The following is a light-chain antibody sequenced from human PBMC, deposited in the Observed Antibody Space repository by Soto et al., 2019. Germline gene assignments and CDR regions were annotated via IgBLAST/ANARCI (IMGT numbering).Light chain of an antibody. CDR3: QQSYSTPRT. CDR1: QNINNY. CDR2: AAS. V-gene: IGKV1-39*01. Sequence: DIQMTQSPSSLSASVGDRVTITCRASQNINNYLTWYQQKPGKAPKLLIYAASSLQSGVPSKFSGSGSGTDFTLTISSLQPEDFATYYCQQSYSTPRTFGPGTKVDIK. J-gene: IGKJ3*01.